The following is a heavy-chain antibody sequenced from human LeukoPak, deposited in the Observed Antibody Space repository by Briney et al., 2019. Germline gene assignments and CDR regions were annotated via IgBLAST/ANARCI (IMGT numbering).Heavy chain of an antibody. CDR1: GFTFGSYT. CDR2: ISSTSTT. CDR3: AAAGDY. D-gene: IGHD3-10*01. Sequence: GGSLRLSCAVSGFTFGSYTMSWVRQAPGKGLEWVSHISSTSTTYYADSVKGRFTTSRDNAKNLLYLQMNSLRDEDTAIYYCAAAGDYWGQGTLVTVSS. J-gene: IGHJ4*02. V-gene: IGHV3-48*02.